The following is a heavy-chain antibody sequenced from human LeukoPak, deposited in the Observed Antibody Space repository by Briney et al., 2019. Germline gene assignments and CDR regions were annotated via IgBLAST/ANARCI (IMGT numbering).Heavy chain of an antibody. Sequence: PGGSLRLSCATPGFTFSFAAMTWVRQGPGKGLEWVSLISASGANTYYAGSVRGRFTISRDNSKNTVYLQMNSLRAEDTALYYCAKDIQGANWGQGTLVTVSS. J-gene: IGHJ4*02. D-gene: IGHD5-18*01. CDR1: GFTFSFAA. CDR3: AKDIQGAN. V-gene: IGHV3-23*01. CDR2: ISASGANT.